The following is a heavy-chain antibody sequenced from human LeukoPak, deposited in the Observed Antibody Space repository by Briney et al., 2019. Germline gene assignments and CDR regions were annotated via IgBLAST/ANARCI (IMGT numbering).Heavy chain of an antibody. V-gene: IGHV1-2*02. Sequence: ASVKVSCKASGYTFTGYYMHWVRQAPGQGREWMGWINPNSGGTNYAQKFEGRVTMTRDTSSSTAYMELSRLRYEATAVYYCARERDSSGLGNAFDIWGQGTMVTVSS. CDR1: GYTFTGYY. J-gene: IGHJ3*02. CDR2: INPNSGGT. CDR3: ARERDSSGLGNAFDI. D-gene: IGHD3-22*01.